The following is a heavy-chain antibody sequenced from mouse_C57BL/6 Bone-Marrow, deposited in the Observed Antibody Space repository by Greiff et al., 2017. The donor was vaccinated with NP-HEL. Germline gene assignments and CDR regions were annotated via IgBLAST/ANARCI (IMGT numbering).Heavy chain of an antibody. CDR3: ARDNWDWYFDV. CDR1: GFTFSDFY. J-gene: IGHJ1*03. D-gene: IGHD4-1*01. Sequence: EVKVVESGGGLVQSGRSLRLSCATSGFTFSDFYMEWVRQAPGKGLEWIAASRNKANDYTTEYSASVKGRFIVSRDTSQSILYLQMNALRAEDTAIEYSARDNWDWYFDVWGTGTTVTVSS. V-gene: IGHV7-1*01. CDR2: SRNKANDYTT.